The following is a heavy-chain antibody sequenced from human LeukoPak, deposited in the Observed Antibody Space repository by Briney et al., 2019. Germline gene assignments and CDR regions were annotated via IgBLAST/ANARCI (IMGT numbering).Heavy chain of an antibody. V-gene: IGHV4-34*01. D-gene: IGHD2-8*01. CDR2: INHSGST. CDR3: ATEGLGYCTNGVCYNGY. CDR1: GGSFSGYY. J-gene: IGHJ4*02. Sequence: PSETLSLTCAVYGGSFSGYYWSWIRQPPGKGLEWIGEINHSGSTNCNPSLKSRVTISVDTSKNQFSLKLSSVTAADTAVYYCATEGLGYCTNGVCYNGYWGQGTLVTVSS.